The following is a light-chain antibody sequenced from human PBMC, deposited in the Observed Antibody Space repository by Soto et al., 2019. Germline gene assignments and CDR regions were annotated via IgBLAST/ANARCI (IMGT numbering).Light chain of an antibody. J-gene: IGKJ1*01. V-gene: IGKV3-20*01. CDR2: GAS. CDR1: QTVSSSY. Sequence: ETVLTQSPGTLSLSPGERATLSCRASQTVSSSYLAWYQQKPGQAPRLLIYGASSRATGIPDRFSGSGSGTDFPLTISSLEPADFAVYYCQQYCQQYGSSPPSWTFGQGTRVEIK. CDR3: QQYCQQYGSSPPSWT.